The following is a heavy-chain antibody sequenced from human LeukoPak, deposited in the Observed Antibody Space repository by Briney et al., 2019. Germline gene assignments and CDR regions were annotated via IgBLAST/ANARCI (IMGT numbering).Heavy chain of an antibody. V-gene: IGHV4-59*08. CDR2: IYYSGST. CDR1: GGSISSYY. J-gene: IGHJ5*02. Sequence: PSETLSLTCTVSGGSISSYYWSWIRQPPGKGLEWIGYIYYSGSTNYNPSLKSRVTISVDTSKNQFSLKLSSVTAADTAVYYCARFWPAPGAAITMVRGVSGPWFDPWGQGTLVTVSS. D-gene: IGHD3-10*01. CDR3: ARFWPAPGAAITMVRGVSGPWFDP.